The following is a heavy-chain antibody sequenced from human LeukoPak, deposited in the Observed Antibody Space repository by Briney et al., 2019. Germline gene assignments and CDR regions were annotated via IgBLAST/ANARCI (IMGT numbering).Heavy chain of an antibody. J-gene: IGHJ4*02. CDR3: ARDQSSSSGLGFDY. CDR2: INPNSGGT. V-gene: IGHV1-2*02. Sequence: ASVKVSCKASGYTFTGYYMHWVRQAPGQGLEWMGWINPNSGGTNYAQKFQGRVTMTRDTSISTAYMELSRLRSDDTAVYYCARDQSSSSGLGFDYWGQGTLITVSS. D-gene: IGHD6-6*01. CDR1: GYTFTGYY.